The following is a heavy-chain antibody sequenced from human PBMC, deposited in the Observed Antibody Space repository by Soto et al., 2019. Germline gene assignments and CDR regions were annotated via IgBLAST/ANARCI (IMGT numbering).Heavy chain of an antibody. CDR3: ARYRSGYSRPSNYYYYYMDV. J-gene: IGHJ6*03. D-gene: IGHD3-3*01. Sequence: SETLSLTCAVYGGSFSGYYWSWIRQPPGKGLEWIGEINHSGSTNYNPSLKSRVTISVDTSKNQFSLKLSSVTAADTAVYYCARYRSGYSRPSNYYYYYMDVWGKGTTVTVSS. CDR2: INHSGST. V-gene: IGHV4-34*01. CDR1: GGSFSGYY.